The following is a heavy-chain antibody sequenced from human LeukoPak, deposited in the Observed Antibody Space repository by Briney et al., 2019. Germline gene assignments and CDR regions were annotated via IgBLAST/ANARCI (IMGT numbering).Heavy chain of an antibody. V-gene: IGHV1-2*06. D-gene: IGHD6-13*01. CDR1: GYTFTGYY. CDR2: INPNSGGT. Sequence: ASVKVSCRASGYTFTGYYMHWVRQAPGQGLEWMGRINPNSGGTNYAQKFQGRVTMTRDMSISTAYMELSRLRSDDTAVYYCARGQQLGTFDYWGQGTLVTVSS. CDR3: ARGQQLGTFDY. J-gene: IGHJ4*02.